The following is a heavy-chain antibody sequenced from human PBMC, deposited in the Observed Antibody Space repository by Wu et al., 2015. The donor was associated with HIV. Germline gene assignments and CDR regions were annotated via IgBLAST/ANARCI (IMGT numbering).Heavy chain of an antibody. D-gene: IGHD3-22*01. CDR1: GYIFTDYG. CDR2: ISAQNGNT. CDR3: ARGHYYDSSSSPMY. V-gene: IGHV1-18*01. Sequence: VQLVQSGGEVKKPGASVRIACKSSGYIFTDYGIHWVRRAPGEGLEWMGWISAQNGNTKYAQKFQDRVMMTTETSSSTAYMELKSLRSDDSGVYFCARGHYYDSSSSPMYWGPGSRVTVSS. J-gene: IGHJ4*02.